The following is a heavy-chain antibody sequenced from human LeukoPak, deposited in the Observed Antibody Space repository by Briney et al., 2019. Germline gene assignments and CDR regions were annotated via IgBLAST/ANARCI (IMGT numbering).Heavy chain of an antibody. CDR3: ARDSLYCSSTSCYENWFDP. CDR2: INPNSGGT. J-gene: IGHJ5*02. D-gene: IGHD2-2*01. V-gene: IGHV1-2*02. Sequence: ASVKVSCKASGYSFTGYYMHWVRQAPGQGLEGMGWINPNSGGTNYAQKFQGRVTMTRDTSISTAYMELSRLRSDDTAVYYCARDSLYCSSTSCYENWFDPWGQGTLVTVSS. CDR1: GYSFTGYY.